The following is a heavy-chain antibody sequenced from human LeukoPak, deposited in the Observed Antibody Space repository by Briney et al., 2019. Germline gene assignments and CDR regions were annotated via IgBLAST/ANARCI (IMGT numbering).Heavy chain of an antibody. CDR1: GGTFSSYA. CDR2: IIPILGIA. D-gene: IGHD3-10*01. V-gene: IGHV1-69*04. CDR3: ASSPMVRGVASYFDY. J-gene: IGHJ4*02. Sequence: ASVKVSCKASGGTFSSYAISWVRQAPGQGLEWMGRIIPILGIANYAQKFQGRVTITADKSTSTAYMELSSLRSEDTAVYYCASSPMVRGVASYFDYWGQGTLVTVPS.